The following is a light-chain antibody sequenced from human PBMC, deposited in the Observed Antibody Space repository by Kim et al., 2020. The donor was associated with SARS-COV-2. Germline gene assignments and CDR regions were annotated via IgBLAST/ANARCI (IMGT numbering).Light chain of an antibody. CDR1: SSDVGGYNY. J-gene: IGLJ2*01. Sequence: QSALTQPRSVSGSPGQSVTISCTGTSSDVGGYNYVSWYQQHPGKAPKVMIYHVGKRPSGVPDRFSGSKSGNPASLTISGLQADDEADYHCYSYAGRFTGIFGGGTQLTVL. CDR2: HVG. V-gene: IGLV2-11*01. CDR3: YSYAGRFTGI.